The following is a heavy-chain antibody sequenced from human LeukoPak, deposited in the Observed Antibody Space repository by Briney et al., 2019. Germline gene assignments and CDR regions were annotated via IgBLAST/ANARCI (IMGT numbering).Heavy chain of an antibody. CDR3: ARSGGSWYASNYYYYGMDV. CDR2: INPSGGST. J-gene: IGHJ6*04. CDR1: GYTFTSYY. D-gene: IGHD6-13*01. V-gene: IGHV1-46*01. Sequence: ASVKVSCKASGYTFTSYYMHWVRQAPGQGLEWMGIINPSGGSTSYAQKFQGRVTMTRDTSTSTVYMELSSLRSEDTAVYYRARSGGSWYASNYYYYGMDVWGKGTTVTVSS.